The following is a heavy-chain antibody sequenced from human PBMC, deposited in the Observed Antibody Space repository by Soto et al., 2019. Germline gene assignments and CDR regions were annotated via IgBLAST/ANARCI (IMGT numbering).Heavy chain of an antibody. CDR1: GGTMISDDYY. Sequence: PSETLSLTCTVSGGTMISDDYYWSWIRQAPGKGLEWIGYIHNSGTTYYIPPLRSRVTMAVDTSKNQLSLKLTSVTAADTAVYYCARGVTFGGVIAPRFDPWGQGTLVTVSS. J-gene: IGHJ5*02. V-gene: IGHV4-30-4*01. D-gene: IGHD3-16*02. CDR3: ARGVTFGGVIAPRFDP. CDR2: IHNSGTT.